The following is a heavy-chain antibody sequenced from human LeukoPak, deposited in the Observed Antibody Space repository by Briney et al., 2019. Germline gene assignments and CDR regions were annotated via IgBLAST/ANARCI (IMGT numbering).Heavy chain of an antibody. V-gene: IGHV4-61*08. CDR1: GGSISSGGYY. D-gene: IGHD3-22*01. J-gene: IGHJ4*02. CDR3: ARGYYDTSAYSNPFDF. CDR2: IHTSGST. Sequence: SETLSLTCTVSGGSISSGGYYWSWIRQTPGKGLKWIGYIHTSGSTYYNPSLKSRVTISVDMSKNQFSLKLSSVTAADTAVYYCARGYYDTSAYSNPFDFWGQGTLVTVSS.